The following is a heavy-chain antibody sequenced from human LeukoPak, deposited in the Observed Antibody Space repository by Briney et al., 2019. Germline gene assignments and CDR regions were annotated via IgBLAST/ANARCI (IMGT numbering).Heavy chain of an antibody. CDR2: ILYDGSNK. D-gene: IGHD3-10*01. V-gene: IGHV3-30*02. J-gene: IGHJ4*02. CDR1: GFIFRTYG. CDR3: AKSHGSGTYSVLEY. Sequence: QPGGSLRLSCAASGFIFRTYGMHWVRQAPGKGLEWVACILYDGSNKYYTDSVKGLFTISRDNSKNTLYLQMNSLRAEDTAVYYCAKSHGSGTYSVLEYWGQGTLVTVSS.